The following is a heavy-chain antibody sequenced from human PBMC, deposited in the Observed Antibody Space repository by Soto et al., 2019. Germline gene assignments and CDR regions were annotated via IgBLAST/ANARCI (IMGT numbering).Heavy chain of an antibody. CDR3: ARKSNYDISGYDYFDY. D-gene: IGHD3-22*01. J-gene: IGHJ4*02. CDR1: GFILSSSD. Sequence: GGSLRLSCAASGFILSSSDMTWVRQAPGKGLEYVSSINYNGIYTFYAEPAKGRFTISRDNAKNSLYLQMYSLTAEDTAVYFCARKSNYDISGYDYFDYWGQGTLVTVSS. CDR2: INYNGIYT. V-gene: IGHV3-21*06.